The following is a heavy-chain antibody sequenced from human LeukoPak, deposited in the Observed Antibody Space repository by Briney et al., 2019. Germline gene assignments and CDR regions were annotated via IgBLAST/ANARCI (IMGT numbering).Heavy chain of an antibody. V-gene: IGHV3-21*01. J-gene: IGHJ4*02. Sequence: GGSLRLSCAASGFTVSSNYMNWVRQAPGKGLEWVSSISSSSSYIYYADSVKGRFTISRDNAKNSLYLQMNSLRAEDTAVYYCARQRGLEPDYWGQGTLVTVSS. CDR2: ISSSSSYI. CDR3: ARQRGLEPDY. D-gene: IGHD5-24*01. CDR1: GFTVSSNY.